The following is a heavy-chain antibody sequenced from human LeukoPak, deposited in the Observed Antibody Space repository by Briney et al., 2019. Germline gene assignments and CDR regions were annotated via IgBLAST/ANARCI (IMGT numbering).Heavy chain of an antibody. J-gene: IGHJ6*02. Sequence: SETLSLTCTVSGGSISSYYWSWIRQPAGNGLEWIGRIYTSGSTNYNPSLKSRVTMSVDTSKNQFSLKLSSVTAADTAVYYCARGGSGSSHYYYYGMDVWGQGTTVTVSS. CDR3: ARGGSGSSHYYYYGMDV. V-gene: IGHV4-4*07. CDR1: GGSISSYY. CDR2: IYTSGST. D-gene: IGHD1-26*01.